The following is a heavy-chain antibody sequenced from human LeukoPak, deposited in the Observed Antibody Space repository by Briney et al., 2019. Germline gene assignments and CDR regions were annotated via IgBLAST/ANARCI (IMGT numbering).Heavy chain of an antibody. CDR3: ARDPGYLPHPFDY. V-gene: IGHV1-2*02. J-gene: IGHJ4*02. D-gene: IGHD1-1*01. CDR2: INPNSGGT. Sequence: GASVTVSCKASGYTFTGYYMHWVRQAPGQGLEWMGWINPNSGGTNYAQKFQGRVTMTRDTSISTAYMELSRLRSDDTAVYYCARDPGYLPHPFDYSSQGTLVTVSS. CDR1: GYTFTGYY.